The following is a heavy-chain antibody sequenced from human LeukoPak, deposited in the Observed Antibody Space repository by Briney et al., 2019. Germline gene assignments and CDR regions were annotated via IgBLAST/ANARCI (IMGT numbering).Heavy chain of an antibody. CDR1: GYRFTSYW. V-gene: IGHV5-51*01. J-gene: IGHJ4*02. D-gene: IGHD4-17*01. Sequence: GESLKISSKGSGYRFTSYWIGWVRPLPGKGLEWMGIIYPGDSNTRCSPSSQGQVTISADKSISTAYLQWSSLKASDTALYYCARDPTPGPYGDYFDYWGQGTLVTVSS. CDR3: ARDPTPGPYGDYFDY. CDR2: IYPGDSNT.